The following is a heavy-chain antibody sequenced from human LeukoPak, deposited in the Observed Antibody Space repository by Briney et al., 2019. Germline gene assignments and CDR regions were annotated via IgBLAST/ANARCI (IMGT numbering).Heavy chain of an antibody. CDR3: ARGSSGWDDAFDI. D-gene: IGHD6-19*01. Sequence: PGGSLRLSCAASGFTFSSYAMSWVRQAPGKGLEWVSAISGSGGSTYYADSVKGRFTISRDNAKNSLYLQMNSLRAEDTAVYYCARGSSGWDDAFDIWGQGTMVTVSS. CDR1: GFTFSSYA. J-gene: IGHJ3*02. V-gene: IGHV3-23*01. CDR2: ISGSGGST.